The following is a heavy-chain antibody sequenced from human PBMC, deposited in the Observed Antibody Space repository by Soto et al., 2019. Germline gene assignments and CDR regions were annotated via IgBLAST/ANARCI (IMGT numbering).Heavy chain of an antibody. CDR3: ARESIAVAMNY. D-gene: IGHD6-19*01. J-gene: IGHJ4*02. Sequence: VSCEASGYTFTSYAMHWVRQAPGQRLEWMGWINAGNGNTKYSQKFQGRVTITRDTSASTAYMELSSLRSEDTAVYYCARESIAVAMNYWGQGTLVPVSS. CDR2: INAGNGNT. V-gene: IGHV1-3*01. CDR1: GYTFTSYA.